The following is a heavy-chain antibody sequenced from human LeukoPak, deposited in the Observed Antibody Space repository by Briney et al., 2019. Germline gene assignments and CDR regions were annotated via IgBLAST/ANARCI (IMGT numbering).Heavy chain of an antibody. Sequence: PGRSLRLSCAASGFTFSSYGMHWVRQAPGKGLEWVAVISYDGSNKYYADSVKGRFTISRDNSKNTLYLQMNSLRAEDTAVYYCARGGRITIFGVVPDYYYGMDVWGQGTTVTASS. CDR1: GFTFSSYG. CDR3: ARGGRITIFGVVPDYYYGMDV. J-gene: IGHJ6*02. V-gene: IGHV3-30*19. D-gene: IGHD3-3*01. CDR2: ISYDGSNK.